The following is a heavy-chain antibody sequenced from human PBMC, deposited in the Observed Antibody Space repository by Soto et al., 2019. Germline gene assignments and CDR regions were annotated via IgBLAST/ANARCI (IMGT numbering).Heavy chain of an antibody. D-gene: IGHD6-19*01. Sequence: TGGSLRLSCSASGLFSGCDLHWVRQTPGKGLEHISRISSDGSRTLYPDSVEGRVSISRDNSKKTLYLQMSSPRPEDTGIYYCVKDIGGATPHTGMDVWGQGTTVTVSS. CDR3: VKDIGGATPHTGMDV. CDR2: ISSDGSRT. CDR1: GLFSGCD. V-gene: IGHV3-64D*08. J-gene: IGHJ6*02.